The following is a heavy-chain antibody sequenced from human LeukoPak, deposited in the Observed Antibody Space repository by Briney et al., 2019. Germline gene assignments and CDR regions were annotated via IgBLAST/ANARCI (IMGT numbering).Heavy chain of an antibody. D-gene: IGHD2-21*01. J-gene: IGHJ5*02. Sequence: GGSLRLSCAASGFTFSRYAMHWVRQAPGKGLEWVAVISYDGSNKYCAASVKGRFTISRDNSKNTLYLQMKSLRAEDTAVYYCARERRFRNWFDPWGQGTLVTVSS. CDR2: ISYDGSNK. CDR1: GFTFSRYA. V-gene: IGHV3-30*04. CDR3: ARERRFRNWFDP.